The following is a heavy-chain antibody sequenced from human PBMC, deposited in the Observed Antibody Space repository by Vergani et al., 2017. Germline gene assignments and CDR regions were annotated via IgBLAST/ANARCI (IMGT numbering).Heavy chain of an antibody. V-gene: IGHV1-3*01. CDR2: INAGNGNT. Sequence: QVQLVQSGAEVKKPGASVKVSCKASGYTFTSYAMHWVRQAPGQRLEWMGWINAGNGNTKYSQKFQGRVTITRDTSASTAYMELSSLRSEDTAVYCCARGSRWYSSGWGPFDYWGQGTLVTVSS. D-gene: IGHD6-19*01. J-gene: IGHJ4*02. CDR3: ARGSRWYSSGWGPFDY. CDR1: GYTFTSYA.